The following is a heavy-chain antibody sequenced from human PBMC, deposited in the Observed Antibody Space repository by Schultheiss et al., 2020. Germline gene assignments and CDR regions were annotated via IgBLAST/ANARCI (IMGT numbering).Heavy chain of an antibody. D-gene: IGHD2-15*01. Sequence: ASVKVSCKASGYTFTSYGISWVRQAPGQGLEWMGWISAYNGNTNYAQKLQGRVTMTTDTSTNTAYMELRSLIFDDTAVYYCARDRIGALGGDYWGQGTLVTVSS. CDR2: ISAYNGNT. CDR3: ARDRIGALGGDY. CDR1: GYTFTSYG. J-gene: IGHJ4*02. V-gene: IGHV1-18*01.